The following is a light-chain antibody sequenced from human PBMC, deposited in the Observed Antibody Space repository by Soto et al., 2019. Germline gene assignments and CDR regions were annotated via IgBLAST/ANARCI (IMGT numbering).Light chain of an antibody. CDR2: NNN. Sequence: QSVLTQPPSASGTPGQKVTISCSGSSSNIGSNPVDWYQHLPETAPKLLISNNNQRPSGGPDRFSGSNSGTSASPASRGLQAEEEDDEACAYWDASLNGHVVFGGGTKLTVL. V-gene: IGLV1-44*01. J-gene: IGLJ2*01. CDR3: AYWDASLNGHVV. CDR1: SSNIGSNP.